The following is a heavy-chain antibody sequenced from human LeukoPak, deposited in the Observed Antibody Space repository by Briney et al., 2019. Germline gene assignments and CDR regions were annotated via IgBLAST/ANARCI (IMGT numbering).Heavy chain of an antibody. CDR1: GFTFSSYW. CDR2: INHNGNVN. D-gene: IGHD1-26*01. CDR3: ARDKIVGPTTLDY. V-gene: IGHV3-7*01. Sequence: GGSLRLSCAASGFTFSSYWMNWARQAPGKGLEWVASINHNGNVNYYVDSVKGRFTISRDNAGNSLYLQMNSLRADDTAVYYCARDKIVGPTTLDYWGQGTLVTVSS. J-gene: IGHJ4*02.